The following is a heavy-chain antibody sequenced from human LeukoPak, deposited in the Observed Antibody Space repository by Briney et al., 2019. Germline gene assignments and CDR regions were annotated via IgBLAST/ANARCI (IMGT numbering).Heavy chain of an antibody. D-gene: IGHD4-17*01. Sequence: GESLKISCKGSGYSFSNYWIAWVRQMPGKGPEWMGIIYPDDSDTRYSPSFRGQVTISADKSISSAYLQWRSLRASDTAIYYCARHPRYYRDVPAHFDFWGQGTLVTVSS. CDR2: IYPDDSDT. J-gene: IGHJ4*02. CDR1: GYSFSNYW. CDR3: ARHPRYYRDVPAHFDF. V-gene: IGHV5-51*01.